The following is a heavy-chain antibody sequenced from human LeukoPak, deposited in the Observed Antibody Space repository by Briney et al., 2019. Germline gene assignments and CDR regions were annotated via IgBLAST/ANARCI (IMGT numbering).Heavy chain of an antibody. Sequence: GGSLRLSCAASGFSVSSNYMSWVRQAPGKGLEWVAAIYSGGSTYYADSVKGRFTISRHNSENTLYLQMNSLRPEDTALYYCAGTYGIGWYGDWGQGTLVTVFS. J-gene: IGHJ4*02. CDR2: IYSGGST. CDR1: GFSVSSNY. V-gene: IGHV3-53*04. CDR3: AGTYGIGWYGD. D-gene: IGHD6-19*01.